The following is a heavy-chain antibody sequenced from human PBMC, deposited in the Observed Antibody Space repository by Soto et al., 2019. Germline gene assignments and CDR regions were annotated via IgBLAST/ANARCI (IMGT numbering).Heavy chain of an antibody. V-gene: IGHV3-53*01. CDR3: ARASSRWGSEAAY. Sequence: EVQLVESGGGLIHPGGSLRLSCAASGLTVSGNYMGWVRQAPGKGLEWVSGIYSDGSTIYAHSVKGRFTIFRDNSKNTLYLQMNSLRAEDTAVYHCARASSRWGSEAAYWGQATLVTVSS. D-gene: IGHD7-27*01. CDR1: GLTVSGNY. J-gene: IGHJ4*02. CDR2: IYSDGST.